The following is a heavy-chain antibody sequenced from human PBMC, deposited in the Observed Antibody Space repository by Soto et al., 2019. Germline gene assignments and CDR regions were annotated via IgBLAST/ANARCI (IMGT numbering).Heavy chain of an antibody. J-gene: IGHJ4*02. CDR3: AHRVLRTVFGLVTTTAIYFDF. Sequence: QITLNESGPTPVKPRQTLTLTCTFSGFSLTTSGVGVGWIRQSPGKAPEWLALIYWDDDKRYSPSRNSRLTITKDTSKNQVVLTMADLDTADTATYYCAHRVLRTVFGLVTTTAIYFDFWGQGTPVAVSS. CDR2: IYWDDDK. D-gene: IGHD3-3*01. V-gene: IGHV2-5*02. CDR1: GFSLTTSGVG.